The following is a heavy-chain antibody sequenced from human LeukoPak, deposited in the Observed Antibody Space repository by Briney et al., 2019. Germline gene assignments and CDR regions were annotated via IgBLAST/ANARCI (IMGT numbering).Heavy chain of an antibody. J-gene: IGHJ4*02. D-gene: IGHD4-17*01. Sequence: GGSLRLSCVASGFSFSDHFMDWVRQAPGKGLEWVAVISYDGSNKYYADSVKGRFTISRDNSKNTLYLQMNSLRAEDTAVYYCAKGAVTDGYYFDYWGQGTLVTVSS. CDR3: AKGAVTDGYYFDY. CDR2: ISYDGSNK. CDR1: GFSFSDHF. V-gene: IGHV3-30*18.